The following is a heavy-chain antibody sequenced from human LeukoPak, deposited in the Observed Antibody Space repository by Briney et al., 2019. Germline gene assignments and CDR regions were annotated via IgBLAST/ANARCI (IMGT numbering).Heavy chain of an antibody. V-gene: IGHV4-31*03. CDR3: ASSPVVAANFAEYFQH. D-gene: IGHD2-15*01. CDR1: GGSISSGGYY. J-gene: IGHJ1*01. Sequence: PSQTLSLTCSVSGGSISSGGYYWSWIRPPPGRGLEWIGYIYYGGSTYYHPSLKSRVTISVDTSKIQFSLKLSSVTAADTAVYYGASSPVVAANFAEYFQHWGQGTLVTVSS. CDR2: IYYGGST.